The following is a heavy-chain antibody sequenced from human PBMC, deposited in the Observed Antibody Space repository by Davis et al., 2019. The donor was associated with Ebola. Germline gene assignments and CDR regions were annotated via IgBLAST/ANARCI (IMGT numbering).Heavy chain of an antibody. CDR3: AREIGVAVPGVMKDAFDI. Sequence: ASVKVSCKASGYTFTSYGISWVRQAPGQGLEWMGWISAYSGNTNYAQKFQGRVTMTTDTSTSTAYMELRSLTSDDTAVYYCAREIGVAVPGVMKDAFDIWGQRTVVTVSS. CDR2: ISAYSGNT. J-gene: IGHJ3*02. CDR1: GYTFTSYG. V-gene: IGHV1-18*01. D-gene: IGHD2-2*01.